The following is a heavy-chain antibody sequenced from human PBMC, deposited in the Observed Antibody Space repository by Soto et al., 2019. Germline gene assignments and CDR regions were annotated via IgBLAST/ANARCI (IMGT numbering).Heavy chain of an antibody. CDR2: IIPIFGTA. CDR1: GGTFSSYA. V-gene: IGHV1-69*01. D-gene: IGHD2-15*01. CDR3: ARAPFLGYCSGGSCYSGVYYVDY. Sequence: QVQLVQSGAEVKKPGSSVKVSCKASGGTFSSYAISWVRQAPGQGLEWMGGIIPIFGTANYAQKFQGRVTITADESTSTAYMGLSSLRSEDTAVYYCARAPFLGYCSGGSCYSGVYYVDYWGQGTLVTVSS. J-gene: IGHJ4*02.